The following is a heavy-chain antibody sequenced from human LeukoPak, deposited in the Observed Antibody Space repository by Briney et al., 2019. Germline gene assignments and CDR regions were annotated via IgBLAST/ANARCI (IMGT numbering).Heavy chain of an antibody. CDR2: IKSKTDGGTT. D-gene: IGHD3-22*01. CDR1: GFTFSNAW. J-gene: IGHJ4*02. V-gene: IGHV3-15*01. Sequence: PGGCLRLSCAASGFTFSNAWMSWVRQAPGKGLEWVGRIKSKTDGGTTDYAAPVKGGFTISRDDSKNTLYLQMNSLKTEDTAVYYCTTPARSGYYYDFDYWGQGTLVTVSS. CDR3: TTPARSGYYYDFDY.